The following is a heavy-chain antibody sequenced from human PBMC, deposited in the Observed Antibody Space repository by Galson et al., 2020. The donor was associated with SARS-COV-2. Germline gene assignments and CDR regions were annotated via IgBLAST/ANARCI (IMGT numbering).Heavy chain of an antibody. V-gene: IGHV4-59*01. D-gene: IGHD3-10*01. J-gene: IGHJ4*02. Sequence: ASETLSLTCSVSGGSINIYYWSWIRQSPEKGLEWIGYLYYRGTTKYNPSLESRVTISVDTSKNQLSLKLTSVTAADTALYYCARLPVVGGVEYWGQGILVTVSS. CDR3: ARLPVVGGVEY. CDR1: GGSINIYY. CDR2: LYYRGTT.